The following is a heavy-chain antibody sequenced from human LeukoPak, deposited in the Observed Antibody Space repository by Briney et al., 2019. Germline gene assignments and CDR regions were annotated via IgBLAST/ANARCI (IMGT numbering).Heavy chain of an antibody. J-gene: IGHJ4*02. CDR2: ISGSSSYI. D-gene: IGHD3-3*01. CDR1: GFTFSSYS. CDR3: AREPPPDFWSGYPAYYFDY. Sequence: GGSLRLSCAASGFTFSSYSMNWVRQAPGKGLEWVSSISGSSSYIYYADSVKGRFTISRDNAKNSLYLQMNSLRAEDTAVYYCAREPPPDFWSGYPAYYFDYWGQGTLVTVSS. V-gene: IGHV3-21*01.